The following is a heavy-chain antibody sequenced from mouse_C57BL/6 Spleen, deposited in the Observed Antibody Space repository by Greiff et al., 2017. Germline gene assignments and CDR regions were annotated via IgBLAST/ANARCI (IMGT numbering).Heavy chain of an antibody. D-gene: IGHD2-3*01. CDR2: IYPGDGDT. CDR3: ARSRWLLFDY. CDR1: GYAFSSYW. V-gene: IGHV1-80*01. J-gene: IGHJ2*01. Sequence: QVQLKESGAELVKPGASVKISCKASGYAFSSYWMNWVKQRPGKGLEWIGQIYPGDGDTNYNGKFKGKATLTADKSSSTAYMRLSSLTSEDSAVYFCARSRWLLFDYWGQGTTLTVSS.